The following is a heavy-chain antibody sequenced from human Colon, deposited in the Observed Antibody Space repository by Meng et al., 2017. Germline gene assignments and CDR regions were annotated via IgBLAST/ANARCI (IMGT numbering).Heavy chain of an antibody. V-gene: IGHV3-21*01. Sequence: GESLKISCAASGFTFSSFHMNWVRQAPGKGLEWVSYISSASNYIDYADSVKGRFTISRDNANNSLYLQMNSLRAEDTAVYYCLRESRDYGRRDNWGQGILVTVSS. D-gene: IGHD4-17*01. CDR3: LRESRDYGRRDN. CDR2: ISSASNYI. J-gene: IGHJ4*02. CDR1: GFTFSSFH.